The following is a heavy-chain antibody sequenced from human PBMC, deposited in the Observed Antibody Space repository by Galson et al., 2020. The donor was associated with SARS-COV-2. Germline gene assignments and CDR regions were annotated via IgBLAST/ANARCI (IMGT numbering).Heavy chain of an antibody. D-gene: IGHD3-22*01. CDR1: GFTFSSYS. CDR2: ISSSSSYI. V-gene: IGHV3-21*01. Sequence: GESLKISCAASGFTFSSYSMNWVRQAPGKGLEWVSSISSSSSYIYYADSVKGRFTISRDNAKNSLYLQMNSLRAEDTAVYYCARERVYDSSGYYYDGGQNHDAFDIWGQGTMVTVSS. CDR3: ARERVYDSSGYYYDGGQNHDAFDI. J-gene: IGHJ3*02.